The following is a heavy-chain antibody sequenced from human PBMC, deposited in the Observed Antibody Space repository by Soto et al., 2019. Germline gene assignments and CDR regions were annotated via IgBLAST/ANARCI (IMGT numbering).Heavy chain of an antibody. CDR3: ASLQSIAARPDYYYYYMDV. D-gene: IGHD6-6*01. V-gene: IGHV4-34*01. J-gene: IGHJ6*03. CDR1: GGSFSGYY. Sequence: PSETLSLTCAVYGGSFSGYYWSWIRQPPGKGLEWIGEINHSGSTNYNPSLKSRVTISVDTSKNQFSLKLSSVTAADTAVYYCASLQSIAARPDYYYYYMDVWCKGTTVTVSS. CDR2: INHSGST.